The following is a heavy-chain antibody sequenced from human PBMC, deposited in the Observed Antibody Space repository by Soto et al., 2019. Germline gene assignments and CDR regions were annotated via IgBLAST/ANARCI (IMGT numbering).Heavy chain of an antibody. V-gene: IGHV3-74*01. D-gene: IGHD3-22*01. J-gene: IGHJ4*02. Sequence: QPGGSLRLSCAASGFTFSSYWMHWVRQSPGKGLVWVSRINSDGSSTSYADSVKGRFTISRDNAKNTLYLQMNSLRAEDTTVYYCARPPGSGYYHHFDYWGQGTLVTVSS. CDR3: ARPPGSGYYHHFDY. CDR2: INSDGSST. CDR1: GFTFSSYW.